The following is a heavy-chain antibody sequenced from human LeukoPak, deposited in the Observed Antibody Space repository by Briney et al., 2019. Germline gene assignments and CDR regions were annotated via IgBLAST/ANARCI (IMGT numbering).Heavy chain of an antibody. CDR3: AKEEVYCTGGICYRYFDN. D-gene: IGHD2-15*01. CDR1: GFTFSSYG. V-gene: IGHV3-30*02. CDR2: IRYDGSNK. J-gene: IGHJ4*02. Sequence: GGSLRLSCAASGFTFSSYGMHWVRQAPGKGLEWVAFIRYDGSNKYYADSVKGRFTISRDNSKNTLYLQMNSLRAEDTAVYYCAKEEVYCTGGICYRYFDNWGQGTLVTVSS.